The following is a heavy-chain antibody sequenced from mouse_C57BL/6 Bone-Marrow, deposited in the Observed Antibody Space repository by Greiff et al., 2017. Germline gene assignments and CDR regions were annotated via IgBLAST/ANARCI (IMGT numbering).Heavy chain of an antibody. J-gene: IGHJ2*01. V-gene: IGHV1-15*01. Sequence: VQLQQSGAELVRPGASVTLSCKASGYTFTDYEMHWVKQTPVHGLEWIGAIDPENGGTAYNQKFKGKAILTADKSSSTAYMELRSLTSEDSAVYYCTRERLCYGSSYGYWGQGTTLTVSS. D-gene: IGHD1-1*01. CDR2: IDPENGGT. CDR3: TRERLCYGSSYGY. CDR1: GYTFTDYE.